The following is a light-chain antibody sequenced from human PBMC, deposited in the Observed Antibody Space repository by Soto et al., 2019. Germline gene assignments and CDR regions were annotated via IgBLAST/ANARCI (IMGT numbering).Light chain of an antibody. CDR1: SSDVGGYSF. Sequence: QSALTQPASVSGSAGQSITISCTGTSSDVGGYSFVSWYQQHPGKAPRLIIYEVSSRPSGVSYRFSGSKSGNTASLTISGLQAEDEADYYCSSYTLRNTLVLFGGGTKLTVL. CDR2: EVS. CDR3: SSYTLRNTLVL. V-gene: IGLV2-14*01. J-gene: IGLJ3*02.